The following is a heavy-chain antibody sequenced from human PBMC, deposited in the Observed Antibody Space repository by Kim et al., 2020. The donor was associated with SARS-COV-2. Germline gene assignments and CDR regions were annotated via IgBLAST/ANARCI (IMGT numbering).Heavy chain of an antibody. J-gene: IGHJ5*02. CDR1: GFSFGSYA. CDR3: AKGGGGVADGVNP. V-gene: IGHV3-9*01. D-gene: IGHD3-16*01. Sequence: GGSLRLSCAASGFSFGSYAMHWVRQAPGEGLEWVSGISWNSGNVYYGKSVKGRFTISRDNAKSTLFLQLRSLRPGDTAIYYCAKGGGGVADGVNPWGQGTLVTVSA. CDR2: ISWNSGNV.